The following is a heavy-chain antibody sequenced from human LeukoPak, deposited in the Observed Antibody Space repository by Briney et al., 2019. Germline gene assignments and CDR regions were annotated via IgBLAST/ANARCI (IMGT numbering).Heavy chain of an antibody. D-gene: IGHD6-13*01. J-gene: IGHJ5*02. Sequence: SETLSLTCTGSGGSISSSSYYWGWIRQPPGKGLEWIGSIYYSGTTYYNPSLKSRVTISVDTSKNQFSLKLSSVTAADTAVYYCARVGSAAGTSNWFDPWGQGTLVTVSS. CDR3: ARVGSAAGTSNWFDP. CDR2: IYYSGTT. CDR1: GGSISSSSYY. V-gene: IGHV4-39*07.